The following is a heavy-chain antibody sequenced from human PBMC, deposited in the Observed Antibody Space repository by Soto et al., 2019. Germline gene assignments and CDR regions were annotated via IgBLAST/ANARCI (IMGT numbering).Heavy chain of an antibody. CDR1: GYTFINFD. Sequence: ASVKVSCKASGYTFINFDISWVRQATGQGLEWMGWMNPGSGDTGYAQKFQGRVTMTRDISIATAYMELSSLRSDDTAIYYCARMATFGSLNWFDPWGQGTLVTVSS. D-gene: IGHD3-16*01. CDR2: MNPGSGDT. V-gene: IGHV1-8*02. J-gene: IGHJ5*02. CDR3: ARMATFGSLNWFDP.